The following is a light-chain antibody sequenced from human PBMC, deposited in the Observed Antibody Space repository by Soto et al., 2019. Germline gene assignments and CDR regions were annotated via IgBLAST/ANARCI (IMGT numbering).Light chain of an antibody. CDR1: QSVSSN. Sequence: EIVMTQSPATLSVSPGDRATLSCRASQSVSSNLAWYQQKPGQAPRRLIYGASTRDTGIPARFSGSGSGTEFTLTISSLQSEDFAIYYCQQYNNWPFTFGQGTKLEIK. V-gene: IGKV3-15*01. J-gene: IGKJ2*01. CDR3: QQYNNWPFT. CDR2: GAS.